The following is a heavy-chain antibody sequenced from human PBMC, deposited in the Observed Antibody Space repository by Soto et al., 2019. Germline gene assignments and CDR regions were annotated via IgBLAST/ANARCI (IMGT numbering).Heavy chain of an antibody. V-gene: IGHV3-48*01. CDR3: ARDKLSRALHKNWFDP. J-gene: IGHJ5*02. Sequence: GGSLRLSCAASGFTFSSYSMNWVRQAPGKGLEWVSYISSSSSTIYYADSVKGRLTISRDNAKNSLYLQMNSLRAEDTAVYYCARDKLSRALHKNWFDPWGQGTLVTVSS. CDR1: GFTFSSYS. CDR2: ISSSSSTI.